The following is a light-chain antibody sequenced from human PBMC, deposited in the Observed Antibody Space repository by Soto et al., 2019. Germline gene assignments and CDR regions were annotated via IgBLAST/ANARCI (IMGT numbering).Light chain of an antibody. CDR1: QSVGTF. CDR2: DAS. Sequence: IVMTQSPAPLSWSPGESATLTSRASQSVGTFLAWYQRKPGQAPRILILDASTRATGVPPRFSGSKYGTDFTLTISRLETEDFAVYYCQQRRTWPLTFGGGTKVDIK. CDR3: QQRRTWPLT. J-gene: IGKJ4*01. V-gene: IGKV3-11*01.